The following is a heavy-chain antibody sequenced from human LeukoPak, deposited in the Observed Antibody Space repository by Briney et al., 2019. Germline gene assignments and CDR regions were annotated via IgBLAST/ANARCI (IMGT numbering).Heavy chain of an antibody. Sequence: ASVTVSCKSSVGTFINYAISWVRQAPGQGLEWMGRIIPILGIANYAQKFQGRVTITADKSTSTAYMELSSLRSEDTAVYYCARDRHDYVEYWGQGTLVTVSS. V-gene: IGHV1-69*04. CDR3: ARDRHDYVEY. J-gene: IGHJ4*02. CDR1: VGTFINYA. CDR2: IIPILGIA.